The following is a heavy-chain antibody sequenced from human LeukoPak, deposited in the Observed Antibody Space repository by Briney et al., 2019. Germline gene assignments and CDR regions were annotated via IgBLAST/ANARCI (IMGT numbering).Heavy chain of an antibody. V-gene: IGHV4-61*02. CDR3: ARDSSGYYHPDTFDI. J-gene: IGHJ3*02. D-gene: IGHD3-22*01. CDR2: IYISGST. CDR1: GGSLSSGSYQ. Sequence: PSETLSLTCTVSGGSLSSGSYQWSWIRHPAGKGLEWIGRIYISGSTNYNPSLKSRVTISVDTSKNQFSLKLSSVTAADTAVYYCARDSSGYYHPDTFDIWGQGTMVTVSS.